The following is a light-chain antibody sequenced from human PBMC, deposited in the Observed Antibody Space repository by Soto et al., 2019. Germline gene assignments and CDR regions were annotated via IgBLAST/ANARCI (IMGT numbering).Light chain of an antibody. Sequence: AIQMTQSPSSLSASVGDRVTITCRASQDIRNDLGWYQQRPGKAPKLLIHAVSTLQSGVPSRFSGSGSGTDFTLTISSLQPEDFETYYCLQDCNHPWTLCQGTKVDI. CDR2: AVS. CDR1: QDIRND. V-gene: IGKV1-6*01. CDR3: LQDCNHPWT. J-gene: IGKJ1*01.